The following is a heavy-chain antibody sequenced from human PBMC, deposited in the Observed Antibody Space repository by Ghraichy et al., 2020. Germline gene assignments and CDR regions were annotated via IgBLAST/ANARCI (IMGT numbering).Heavy chain of an antibody. CDR3: ARGRANTEYWSGPRTTFDH. D-gene: IGHD3-3*01. J-gene: IGHJ4*02. V-gene: IGHV4-39*01. CDR2: VSDSGST. Sequence: SETLSLTCTVSGDSISGTTHYWGWIRQPPGNGLEWIGSVSDSGSTFYRTTLKSRVTISIATIGTSERQLSLRLTSVTATDTAVYYCARGRANTEYWSGPRTTFDHWGLGILVTVSS. CDR1: GDSISGTTHY.